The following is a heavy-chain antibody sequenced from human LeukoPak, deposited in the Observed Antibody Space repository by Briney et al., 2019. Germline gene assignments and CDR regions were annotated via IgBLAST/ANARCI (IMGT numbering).Heavy chain of an antibody. J-gene: IGHJ5*02. CDR2: ISGSGGST. D-gene: IGHD3-3*01. CDR1: GFTFSSYA. Sequence: PGGSLRLSCAASGFTFSSYAMSWVRQAPGKGLEWVSAISGSGGSTYCADSVKGRFTISRDNSKNTLYLQMNSLRAEDTAVYYCAKSDFWSGYTAMYNWFDPWGQGTLVTVSS. CDR3: AKSDFWSGYTAMYNWFDP. V-gene: IGHV3-23*01.